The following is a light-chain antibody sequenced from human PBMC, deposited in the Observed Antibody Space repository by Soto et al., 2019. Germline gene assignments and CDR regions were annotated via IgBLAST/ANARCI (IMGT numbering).Light chain of an antibody. CDR3: CSYSGSTTSL. Sequence: QSVLTQPRSVSGAPGKTGSISCTGSSRDVWAYNYVAWDQQYPGKAPKVMIYDVTERPSEVPDRFSGSTSGNTASLTISGLQAEDEAESFCCSYSGSTTSLFGGGPTVPVL. J-gene: IGLJ3*02. CDR2: DVT. V-gene: IGLV2-11*01. CDR1: SRDVWAYNY.